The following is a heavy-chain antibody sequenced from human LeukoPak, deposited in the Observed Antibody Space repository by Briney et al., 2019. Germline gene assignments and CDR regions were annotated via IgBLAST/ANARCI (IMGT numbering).Heavy chain of an antibody. D-gene: IGHD3-16*01. CDR2: ISYDGSNK. V-gene: IGHV3-30*04. Sequence: GGSLRLSCAASGFTFSSYAMHWVRQAPGKGLEWVAVISYDGSNKYYADSVKGRFTISRDNSKNTLYLQMNSLRAEDTAVYYCARDRLGAATLDYWGQGTLVTVSS. J-gene: IGHJ4*02. CDR1: GFTFSSYA. CDR3: ARDRLGAATLDY.